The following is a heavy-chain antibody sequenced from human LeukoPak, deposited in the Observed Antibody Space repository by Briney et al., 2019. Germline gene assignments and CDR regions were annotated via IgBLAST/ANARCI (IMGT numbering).Heavy chain of an antibody. D-gene: IGHD4-23*01. CDR1: RGSLRGSYY. J-gene: IGHJ4*02. CDR3: ARLRWSQGFDY. V-gene: IGHV4-61*02. Sequence: PSQSLSLTCTVARGSLRGSYYWNWIRQPAGQGMEWLGRIHASGSTDYNPSLQSRVTISVDTSKNQFSLKLSSVTAADTAVYYCARLRWSQGFDYWGQGTLVTVSS. CDR2: IHASGST.